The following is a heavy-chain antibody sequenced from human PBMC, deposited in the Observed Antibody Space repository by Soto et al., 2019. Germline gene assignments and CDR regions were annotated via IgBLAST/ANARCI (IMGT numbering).Heavy chain of an antibody. V-gene: IGHV3-23*01. CDR2: ISGSGGST. D-gene: IGHD5-12*01. CDR3: AKWGYCGCEEPYYYYGMDV. Sequence: GGSLRLSCAASGFTFSSYAMSWVRQAPGKGLEWVSAISGSGGSTYYADSVKGRFTISRDNSKNTLYLQMNSLRAEDTAVYYCAKWGYCGCEEPYYYYGMDVWGQGTTVTVS. J-gene: IGHJ6*02. CDR1: GFTFSSYA.